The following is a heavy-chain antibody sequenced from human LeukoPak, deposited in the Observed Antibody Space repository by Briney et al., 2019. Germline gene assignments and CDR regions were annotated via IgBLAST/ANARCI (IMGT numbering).Heavy chain of an antibody. Sequence: TGGSLRLSCAASGFTFSSYWMSWVRQAPGKGLEWVANIKQDGSEKYYVDSVKGRFTISRDNAKNSLYLQMNSLRAEDTAVYYCARDPGLLRFLEWFDAFDIWGQGTMVTVSS. CDR1: GFTFSSYW. D-gene: IGHD3-3*01. CDR2: IKQDGSEK. CDR3: ARDPGLLRFLEWFDAFDI. V-gene: IGHV3-7*01. J-gene: IGHJ3*02.